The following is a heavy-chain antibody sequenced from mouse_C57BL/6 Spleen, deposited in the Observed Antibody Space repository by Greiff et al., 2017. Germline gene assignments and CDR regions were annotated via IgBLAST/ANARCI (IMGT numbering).Heavy chain of an antibody. CDR1: GFTFSDYY. V-gene: IGHV5-16*01. D-gene: IGHD1-1*01. J-gene: IGHJ4*01. Sequence: EVKLVESGGDLVKPGGSMKLSCTASGFTFSDYYMAWVRQVPEKGLEWVANINYDGSSTYYLDSLKSRFIISRDNAKNILYLQMSSLKSEDTATYYCAREGRGNAMDYWGQGTSVTVSS. CDR2: INYDGSST. CDR3: AREGRGNAMDY.